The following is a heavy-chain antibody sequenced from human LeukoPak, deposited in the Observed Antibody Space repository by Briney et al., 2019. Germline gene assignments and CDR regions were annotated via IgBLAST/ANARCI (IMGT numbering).Heavy chain of an antibody. J-gene: IGHJ4*02. CDR1: GFTFSSYA. D-gene: IGHD3-22*01. V-gene: IGHV3-23*01. CDR2: ISGSGGST. Sequence: GGSLRLSCAASGFTFSSYAMSWVRQAPGKGLEWVSAISGSGGSTYYADSVKGRFTISRDNSKNTLYLQMNSLRAEDTAVYYCAKDSGPGDSSGYYPRGVYYFDYWGQGTLVTVSS. CDR3: AKDSGPGDSSGYYPRGVYYFDY.